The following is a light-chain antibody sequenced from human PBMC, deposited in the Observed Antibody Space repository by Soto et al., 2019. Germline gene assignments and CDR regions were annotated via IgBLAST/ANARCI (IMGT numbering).Light chain of an antibody. V-gene: IGKV3-11*01. Sequence: EIVLTQSPATLSLSPGERATLSCRASQSVSSYLAWYQQKPGQAPRLLISDASNRATGIPARFSGSGSGTDFTLTISSLEPEDFGIYYCQQRSNWPPVTFGGGTKVEIK. J-gene: IGKJ4*01. CDR3: QQRSNWPPVT. CDR1: QSVSSY. CDR2: DAS.